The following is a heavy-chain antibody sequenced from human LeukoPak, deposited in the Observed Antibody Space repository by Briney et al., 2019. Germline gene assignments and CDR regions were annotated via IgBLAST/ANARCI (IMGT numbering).Heavy chain of an antibody. Sequence: PGGSLRLSCAASGFTFSTYEMNWVRQAPGKGLEWVSYISSSGSAIYYADSVKGRFTISRDNSKNTLYLQMNSLRAEDTAVYYCAREYSAGWFDPWGQGTPVTVSS. CDR2: ISSSGSAI. CDR1: GFTFSTYE. J-gene: IGHJ5*02. D-gene: IGHD6-13*01. CDR3: AREYSAGWFDP. V-gene: IGHV3-48*03.